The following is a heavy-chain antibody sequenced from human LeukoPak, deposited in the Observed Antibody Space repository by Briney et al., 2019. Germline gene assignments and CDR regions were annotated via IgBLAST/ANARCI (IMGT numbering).Heavy chain of an antibody. D-gene: IGHD3-3*01. CDR1: GFTLSSYA. J-gene: IGHJ6*02. V-gene: IGHV3-23*01. CDR3: AKSVAIYFYYGLDV. Sequence: GGSLRLSCAASGFTLSSYAMSWVRQTPGKGLEWVSAISGSGGSTYYADSVKGRFTISRDNSKNTLFLQMNSLRAEDTAPYYCAKSVAIYFYYGLDVWGQGTTVAVSS. CDR2: ISGSGGST.